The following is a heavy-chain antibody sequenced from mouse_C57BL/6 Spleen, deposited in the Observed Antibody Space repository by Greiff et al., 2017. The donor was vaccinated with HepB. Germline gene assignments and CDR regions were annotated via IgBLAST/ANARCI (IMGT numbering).Heavy chain of an antibody. Sequence: VQVVESGAELVKPGASVKVSCKASGYTFTSYWMHWVKQRPGQGLEWIGRIHPSDSDTNYNQKFKGKATLTVDKSSSTAYVQLSSLTSEDSAVYYCAIRGTYFDYWGQGTTLTVSS. D-gene: IGHD2-14*01. CDR1: GYTFTSYW. J-gene: IGHJ2*01. CDR3: AIRGTYFDY. CDR2: IHPSDSDT. V-gene: IGHV1-74*01.